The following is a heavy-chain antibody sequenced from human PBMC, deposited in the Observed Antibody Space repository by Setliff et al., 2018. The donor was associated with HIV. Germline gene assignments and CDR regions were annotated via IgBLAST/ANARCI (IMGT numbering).Heavy chain of an antibody. J-gene: IGHJ5*02. D-gene: IGHD3-10*01. CDR1: GGSFSGYY. V-gene: IGHV4-34*01. CDR2: INHSGST. CDR3: ARGRMGYYGSGSYLP. Sequence: TSETLSLTCAVYGGSFSGYYWSWVRQPPGKGLEWIGEINHSGSTNSNPSLKSRVTISVDTSKNQFSLKLASVTAADTAVYYCARGRMGYYGSGSYLPWGQGMLVTVSS.